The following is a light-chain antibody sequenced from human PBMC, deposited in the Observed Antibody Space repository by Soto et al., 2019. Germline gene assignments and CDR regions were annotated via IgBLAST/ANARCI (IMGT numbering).Light chain of an antibody. CDR2: EVS. CDR1: SSDVGGYDY. V-gene: IGLV2-14*01. CDR3: SSYTSSSTGGL. J-gene: IGLJ2*01. Sequence: QSVLTQPASVSGSPGQSITISCSGTSSDVGGYDYVSWYQHHPGEAPKLMIYEVSYRPSGVSTRFSGSKSGNTASLTISGLQAEDEADYYCSSYTSSSTGGLFGGGTKVTVL.